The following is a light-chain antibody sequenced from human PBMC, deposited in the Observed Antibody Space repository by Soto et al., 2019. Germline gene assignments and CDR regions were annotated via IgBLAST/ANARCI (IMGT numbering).Light chain of an antibody. V-gene: IGKV3-20*01. Sequence: IMLPPSPGTRSLSRWERATLSWRASQSVNSRLARYHHNPGLAPWLLISGASSTAPGIPDRFSGSGSATDFTLTISRLEPEDFALYYCQRYGRSPITFGQGTRLEI. J-gene: IGKJ5*01. CDR2: GAS. CDR3: QRYGRSPIT. CDR1: QSVNSR.